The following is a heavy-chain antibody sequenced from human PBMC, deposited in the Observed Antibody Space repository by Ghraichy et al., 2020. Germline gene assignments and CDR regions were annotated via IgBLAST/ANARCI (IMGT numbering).Heavy chain of an antibody. CDR1: GFSLSTSGMC. D-gene: IGHD1-14*01. CDR3: ARTHAPWQGRKDRGHYYYYGMDV. V-gene: IGHV2-70*11. Sequence: SGPTLVKPTQTLTLTCTFSGFSLSTSGMCVSWIRQPPGKALEWLARIDWDDDKYYSTSLKTRLTISKDTSKNQVVLTMTNMDPVDTATYYCARTHAPWQGRKDRGHYYYYGMDVWGQGTTVTVSS. J-gene: IGHJ6*02. CDR2: IDWDDDK.